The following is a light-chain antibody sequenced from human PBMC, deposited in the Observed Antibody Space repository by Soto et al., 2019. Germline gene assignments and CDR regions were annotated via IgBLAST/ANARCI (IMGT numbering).Light chain of an antibody. CDR3: QQLNSYPPWT. J-gene: IGKJ1*01. V-gene: IGKV3-20*01. CDR1: QSVSNNY. Sequence: EIVLTQSPGTLSLSPGERATLSCRASQSVSNNYLAWYQQKPGQAPRLLIYGASNRATGIPDRFSGSGSGTDFTLTISRLEPEDFATYYCQQLNSYPPWTFGQGTKVDIK. CDR2: GAS.